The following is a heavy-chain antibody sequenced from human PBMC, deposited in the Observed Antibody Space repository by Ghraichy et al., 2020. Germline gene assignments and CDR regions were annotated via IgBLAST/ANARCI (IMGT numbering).Heavy chain of an antibody. D-gene: IGHD2-2*01. Sequence: GGSLRLSCAASGFTSSTYWMYWVRQAPGKGLVWVSCINNDGSSTTYADSVKGRFTISRDNAKNTLYLQMNSLRAEDTAVFYCARGGYQHGLDVWGQGTTVTVSS. CDR3: ARGGYQHGLDV. J-gene: IGHJ6*02. CDR1: GFTSSTYW. CDR2: INNDGSST. V-gene: IGHV3-74*01.